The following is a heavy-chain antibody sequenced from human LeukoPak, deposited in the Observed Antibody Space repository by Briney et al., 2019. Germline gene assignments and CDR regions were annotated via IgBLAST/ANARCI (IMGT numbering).Heavy chain of an antibody. Sequence: GGSLRLSCAASGFTLSSYSMNWVRQAPGKGLEWVAVISYDGSNKYYADSVKGRFTISRDNSKNTLYLQMNSLRAEDTAVYYCARDSDYRPNAFDIWGQGTMVTVSS. D-gene: IGHD4-11*01. CDR3: ARDSDYRPNAFDI. J-gene: IGHJ3*02. CDR2: ISYDGSNK. CDR1: GFTLSSYS. V-gene: IGHV3-30*03.